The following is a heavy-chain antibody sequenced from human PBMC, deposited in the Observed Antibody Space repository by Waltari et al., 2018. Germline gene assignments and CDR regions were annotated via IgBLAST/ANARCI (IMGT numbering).Heavy chain of an antibody. Sequence: QLQLQESGPGLVKPSETLSLTCTVSGGSISSSSYYWGWIRQSPGKGLEWIGIIYYRGGTYYNPTLKGRVTISGDTSKNQFSLKLSSVTAADTAVYYCARHWKKSGYRFDPWGQGTLVTVSS. CDR3: ARHWKKSGYRFDP. CDR1: GGSISSSSYY. CDR2: IYYRGGT. D-gene: IGHD5-12*01. V-gene: IGHV4-39*01. J-gene: IGHJ5*02.